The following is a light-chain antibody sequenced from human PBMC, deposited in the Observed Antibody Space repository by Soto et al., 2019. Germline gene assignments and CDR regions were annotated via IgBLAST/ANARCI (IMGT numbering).Light chain of an antibody. V-gene: IGLV4-69*01. CDR2: LNSDGSH. CDR3: QTWGTGSWV. CDR1: SGHSSYA. J-gene: IGLJ3*02. Sequence: QPVLTQSPSASASLGASVKLTCTLSSGHSSYAIAWHQQQPEKGPRYLMILNSDGSHIKGDGIPDRFSGSSSGAERYLTISSLQSEDEADYYCQTWGTGSWVFGGGTKVTVL.